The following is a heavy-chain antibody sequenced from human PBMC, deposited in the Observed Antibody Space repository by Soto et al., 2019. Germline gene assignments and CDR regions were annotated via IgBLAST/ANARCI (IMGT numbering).Heavy chain of an antibody. Sequence: QVQLQESGPGLVKPSETLSLTCTVSGGSVSSGSYYWSWIRQPPGMGLEWIGYVYYSGSTNYNPSLMSRVTISVDTSKNQFSLKLTSVTAADTAVYYCARGSSSWPYFFDYWGQGTLVTVSS. CDR3: ARGSSSWPYFFDY. D-gene: IGHD6-13*01. CDR1: GGSVSSGSYY. CDR2: VYYSGST. V-gene: IGHV4-61*01. J-gene: IGHJ4*02.